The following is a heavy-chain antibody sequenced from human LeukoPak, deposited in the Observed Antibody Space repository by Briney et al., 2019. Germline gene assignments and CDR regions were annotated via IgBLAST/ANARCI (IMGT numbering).Heavy chain of an antibody. Sequence: ASVKVSCKASGYTFTSYAMNWVRQAPGQGLEWMGWINTDTGNPTYAQGFAGRFVFSLDTSVSTAYPQISSLKAEDTAVYYCARGSGSGNKNYYYYGMDVWGQGTTVTVSS. J-gene: IGHJ6*02. V-gene: IGHV7-4-1*02. D-gene: IGHD3-10*01. CDR1: GYTFTSYA. CDR3: ARGSGSGNKNYYYYGMDV. CDR2: INTDTGNP.